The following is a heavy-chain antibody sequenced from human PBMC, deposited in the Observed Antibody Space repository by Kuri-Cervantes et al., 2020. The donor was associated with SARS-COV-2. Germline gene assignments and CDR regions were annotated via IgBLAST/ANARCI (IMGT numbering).Heavy chain of an antibody. CDR1: GFTFSSYA. V-gene: IGHV3-30-3*01. D-gene: IGHD6-19*01. J-gene: IGHJ4*02. CDR2: ISYDGSNK. CDR3: AKEEEEPWLEVGFDY. Sequence: GESLKISCAAAGFTFSSYAMHGVRQAPGKGLEWVSVISYDGSNKYYADSVKGRFTISRDNSKNTLYLQMNILRAEDTAVYYCAKEEEEPWLEVGFDYWGQGTLVTVSS.